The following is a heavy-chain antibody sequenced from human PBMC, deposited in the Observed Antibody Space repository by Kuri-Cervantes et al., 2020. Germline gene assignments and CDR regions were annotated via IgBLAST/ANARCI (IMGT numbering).Heavy chain of an antibody. CDR3: ARAGTYYYDSSGYTSYMDV. D-gene: IGHD3-22*01. J-gene: IGHJ6*03. CDR2: IYYSGST. Sequence: SETLSLTCTVSGGSISSSSYYWGRIRQPPGKGLEWIGSIYYSGSTYYNPSLKSRVTISVDTSKNQFSLRLSSVTAADTAVYYCARAGTYYYDSSGYTSYMDVWGKGTTVTVSS. V-gene: IGHV4-39*07. CDR1: GGSISSSSYY.